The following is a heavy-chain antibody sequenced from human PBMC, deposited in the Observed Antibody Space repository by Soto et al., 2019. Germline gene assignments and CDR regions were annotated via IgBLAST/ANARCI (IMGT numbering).Heavy chain of an antibody. D-gene: IGHD1-20*01. CDR3: ARVPRITGTKGPFYYYYMDV. CDR2: IKQDGSEK. CDR1: GFTFSSYW. Sequence: GGSLRLSCAASGFTFSSYWMSWVRQAPGKGLEWVANIKQDGSEKYYVDSVKGRFTISRDNAKNSLYLQMNSLRAEDTAVYYCARVPRITGTKGPFYYYYMDVWGKGTTVTVSS. V-gene: IGHV3-7*01. J-gene: IGHJ6*03.